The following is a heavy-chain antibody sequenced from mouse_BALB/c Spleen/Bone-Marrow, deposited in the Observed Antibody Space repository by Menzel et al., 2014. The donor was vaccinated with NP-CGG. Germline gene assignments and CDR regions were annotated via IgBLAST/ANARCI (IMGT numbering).Heavy chain of an antibody. Sequence: DVKLQESGGGLVQPGGSLKLSCAASGFTFSSYTLSWVRQTPEKRLEWVAYISHGGISAYYADTVEGRFTISRDNAKNTLYLQMSSLKSEDTAIYHCARRELGGWFFDVWGAGTTVTVSS. J-gene: IGHJ1*01. CDR2: ISHGGISA. V-gene: IGHV5-12-2*01. CDR1: GFTFSSYT. D-gene: IGHD4-1*01. CDR3: ARRELGGWFFDV.